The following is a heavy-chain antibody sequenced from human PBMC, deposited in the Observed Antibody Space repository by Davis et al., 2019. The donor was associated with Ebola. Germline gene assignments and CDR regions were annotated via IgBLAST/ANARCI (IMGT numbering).Heavy chain of an antibody. D-gene: IGHD3-3*01. CDR2: ISSGSFTI. CDR3: ARWSILGQ. Sequence: GESLKISCEASGITFSRYSMNWVRQAPGKGLEWVAFISSGSFTIHYADSVKGRFTISRDNVKNSLFLQMNSLRDEDTAVYYCARWSILGQWGQGTLVTVSS. J-gene: IGHJ4*02. V-gene: IGHV3-48*02. CDR1: GITFSRYS.